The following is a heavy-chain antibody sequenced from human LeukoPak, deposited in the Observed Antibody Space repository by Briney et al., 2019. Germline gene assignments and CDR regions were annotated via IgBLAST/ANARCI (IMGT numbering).Heavy chain of an antibody. CDR3: ARDAGNDGDYSYYGMDV. CDR2: INPNSGGT. Sequence: ASVKVSCKASGYTFTGYYMHWVRQAPGQGLEWMGWINPNSGGTNYAQKFQGRVSMTRDTSISTAYMELSRLRSDDTAVYYCARDAGNDGDYSYYGMDVWGQGTTVTVSS. D-gene: IGHD4-17*01. CDR1: GYTFTGYY. V-gene: IGHV1-2*02. J-gene: IGHJ6*02.